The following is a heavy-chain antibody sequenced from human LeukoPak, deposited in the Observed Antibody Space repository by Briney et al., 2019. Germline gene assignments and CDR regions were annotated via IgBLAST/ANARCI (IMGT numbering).Heavy chain of an antibody. CDR2: ISGSGGST. J-gene: IGHJ4*02. CDR1: GFTFSSYA. CDR3: AKDPRTTYYYDSSGYDLDY. Sequence: PGGSLRLSCAASGFTFSSYAMSWVRQAPGKGLEWASAISGSGGSTYYADSVKGRFTISRDNSKNTLYLQMNSLRAEDTAVYYCAKDPRTTYYYDSSGYDLDYWGQGTLVTVSS. D-gene: IGHD3-22*01. V-gene: IGHV3-23*01.